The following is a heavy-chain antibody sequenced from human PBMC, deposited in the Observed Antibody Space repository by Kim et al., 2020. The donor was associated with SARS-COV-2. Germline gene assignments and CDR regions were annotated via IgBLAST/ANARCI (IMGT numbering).Heavy chain of an antibody. V-gene: IGHV3-15*01. CDR2: IKIKTDGETT. CDR1: GFTFSNAW. Sequence: GGSLRLSCAASGFTFSNAWMSWVRQAPGKGLEWVGRIKIKTDGETTDYAAPVKGRFTISRDDSNNTLYLQMNSLKTEDTAVYYCTTPPRRGYCSGGSCYSGYWGQGTLVTVSS. CDR3: TTPPRRGYCSGGSCYSGY. J-gene: IGHJ4*02. D-gene: IGHD2-15*01.